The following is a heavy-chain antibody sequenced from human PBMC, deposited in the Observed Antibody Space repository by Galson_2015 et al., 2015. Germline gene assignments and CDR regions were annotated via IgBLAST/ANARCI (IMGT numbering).Heavy chain of an antibody. CDR2: INSDGSST. Sequence: SLRLSCAASGFTFSSYWMHWVRQAPGKGLVWVSRINSDGSSTSYADSVKGRFTISRDNAKNTLYLQMNSLRAEDTAVYYCASPGIAAADEIRFDYWGQGTLVTVSS. V-gene: IGHV3-74*01. CDR3: ASPGIAAADEIRFDY. D-gene: IGHD6-13*01. J-gene: IGHJ4*02. CDR1: GFTFSSYW.